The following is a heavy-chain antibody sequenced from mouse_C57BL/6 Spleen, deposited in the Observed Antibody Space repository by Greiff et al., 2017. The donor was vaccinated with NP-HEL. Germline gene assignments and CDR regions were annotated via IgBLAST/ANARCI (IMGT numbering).Heavy chain of an antibody. CDR1: GFTFSDAW. Sequence: EVKLQESGGGLVQPGGSMKLSCAASGFTFSDAWMDWVRQSPEKGLEWVAEIRNKANNHATYYAESVKGRFTISRDDSKSSVYLQMNSLRAEDTGIYYCTRRSPYYGSSFYYAMDYWGQGTSVTVSS. CDR3: TRRSPYYGSSFYYAMDY. V-gene: IGHV6-6*01. J-gene: IGHJ4*01. D-gene: IGHD1-1*01. CDR2: IRNKANNHAT.